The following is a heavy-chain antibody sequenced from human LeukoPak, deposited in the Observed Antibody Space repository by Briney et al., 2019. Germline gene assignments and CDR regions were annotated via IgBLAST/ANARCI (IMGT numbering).Heavy chain of an antibody. J-gene: IGHJ6*02. V-gene: IGHV3-21*01. Sequence: LGGSLRLSCAASGFTFSSYSMNWVRQAPGKGLEWVSSISSSSSYIYYADSVKGRFTISRDNAKNTLYLQMNSLRAEDTAVYYCARDLGYCSGGSCSDVDVWGQGTTVTVSS. D-gene: IGHD2-15*01. CDR1: GFTFSSYS. CDR3: ARDLGYCSGGSCSDVDV. CDR2: ISSSSSYI.